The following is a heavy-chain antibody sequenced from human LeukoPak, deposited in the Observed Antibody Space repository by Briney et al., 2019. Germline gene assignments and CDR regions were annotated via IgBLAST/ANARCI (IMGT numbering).Heavy chain of an antibody. CDR3: ARGGSDLAYCGGDCSAPFDAFDI. V-gene: IGHV3-21*01. D-gene: IGHD2-21*02. CDR2: ISSSSSYI. J-gene: IGHJ3*02. Sequence: GGSLRLSCAASGFTFSSYSMNWVRQAPGKGLEWVSSISSSSSYIYYADSVKGRFTISRDNAKNSLYLQMNSLRAEDMAVYYCARGGSDLAYCGGDCSAPFDAFDIWGQGTMVTVSS. CDR1: GFTFSSYS.